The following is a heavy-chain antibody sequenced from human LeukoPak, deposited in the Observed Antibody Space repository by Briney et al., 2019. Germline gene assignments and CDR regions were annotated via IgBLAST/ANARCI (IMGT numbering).Heavy chain of an antibody. V-gene: IGHV4-34*01. J-gene: IGHJ6*03. D-gene: IGHD6-6*01. CDR2: INHSGST. CDR3: ARGVYSSSPDSGYYYYYMDV. Sequence: SETLSLTCAVYGGSFSGYYWSWIRQPPGKGLEWIGEINHSGSTNYNPSLKSRVTISVDTSKNQFSLKLSSVTAADTAVYYCARGVYSSSPDSGYYYYYMDVWGKGTTVTVSS. CDR1: GGSFSGYY.